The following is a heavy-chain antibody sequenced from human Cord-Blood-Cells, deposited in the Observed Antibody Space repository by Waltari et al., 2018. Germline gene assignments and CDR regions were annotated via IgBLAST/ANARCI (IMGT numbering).Heavy chain of an antibody. J-gene: IGHJ4*02. V-gene: IGHV2-5*01. CDR3: AHLWNWNPDY. D-gene: IGHD1-1*01. CDR1: GFSLSTSGVG. Sequence: QITLKESGPTLVEPPQTLTLTCTSSGFSLSTSGVGVGLIRQPPGKALEWLALIYWNDDKLYNPSLKSMLTNTKDPSKNQVVLTITNMHPVDTATYYCAHLWNWNPDYWGQGTLVTVAS. CDR2: IYWNDDK.